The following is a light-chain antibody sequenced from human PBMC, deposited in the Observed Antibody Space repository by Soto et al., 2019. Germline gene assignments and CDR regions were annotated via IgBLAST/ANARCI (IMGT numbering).Light chain of an antibody. Sequence: EIVITQSPATLSVSPGERVTLSCRASQSVRSNLAWYQQKPGQAPRLLIYDASTRATNIPARFSGSGSGTEFTLTFSSLQSEDSAVYFCQQYNNWPATFGQGTKVEIK. V-gene: IGKV3-15*01. CDR1: QSVRSN. J-gene: IGKJ1*01. CDR2: DAS. CDR3: QQYNNWPAT.